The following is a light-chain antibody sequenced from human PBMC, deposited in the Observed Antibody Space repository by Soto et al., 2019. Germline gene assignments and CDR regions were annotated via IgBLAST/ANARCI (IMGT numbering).Light chain of an antibody. J-gene: IGKJ5*01. CDR3: LHYGGSPLT. Sequence: IVMTQSPSTLSVSPGERATLSCRASQSVNSDYLAWFQQKPGQAPRLLIYGAPTRTTGIPDRFSGSGSGTDFTLTIGRLEPGDFAVYYCLHYGGSPLTFGQGTRLEIK. V-gene: IGKV3-20*01. CDR2: GAP. CDR1: QSVNSDY.